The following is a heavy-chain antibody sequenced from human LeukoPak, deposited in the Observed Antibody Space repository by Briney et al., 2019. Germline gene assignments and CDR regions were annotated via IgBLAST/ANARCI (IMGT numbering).Heavy chain of an antibody. CDR2: IKPNPNSGGT. J-gene: IGHJ4*02. D-gene: IGHD1-26*01. V-gene: IGHV1-2*02. CDR3: ARGSYGYD. CDR1: GYTFTDSN. Sequence: ASVKLSCTASGYTFTDSNLHWIRHGHGQGNEWVGWIKPNPNSGGTSYAQKFQGRVTMTRDTSINTAYMELSGLRSDDTAVYFCARGSYGYDWGQGTLVTVSS.